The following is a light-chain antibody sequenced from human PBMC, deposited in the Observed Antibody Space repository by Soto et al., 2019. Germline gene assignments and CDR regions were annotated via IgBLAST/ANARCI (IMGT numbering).Light chain of an antibody. Sequence: MLKQPPSVNASPSQKFTIPCSRSSSNIGNNYVSWYRQLPGTAPKLLIYENNKRPSGIPDRFSGSKSGTSATLGITGLQTGDEADYYCGTWDSSLSVLYVFGTGTKVTVL. CDR3: GTWDSSLSVLYV. J-gene: IGLJ1*01. V-gene: IGLV1-51*02. CDR1: SSNIGNNY. CDR2: ENN.